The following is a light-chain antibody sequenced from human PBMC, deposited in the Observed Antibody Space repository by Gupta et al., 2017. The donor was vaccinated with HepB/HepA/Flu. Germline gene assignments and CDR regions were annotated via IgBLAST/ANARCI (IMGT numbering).Light chain of an antibody. Sequence: DIQVTQSPSSVSASVGDRVPITCRASQDISRWLAWYQQKPGKAPKLLIYVVSSLQSGVPSRFSGSGSRTDFTLTISSLQPEDFATYYCQQVNSFPLTFGQGTRLEIK. CDR1: QDISRW. CDR2: VVS. J-gene: IGKJ5*01. V-gene: IGKV1-12*01. CDR3: QQVNSFPLT.